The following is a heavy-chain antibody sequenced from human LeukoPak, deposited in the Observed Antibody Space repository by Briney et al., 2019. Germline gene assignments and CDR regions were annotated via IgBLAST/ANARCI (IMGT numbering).Heavy chain of an antibody. D-gene: IGHD5-18*01. CDR3: ARGRRGGGYGYGFDAFDI. J-gene: IGHJ3*02. Sequence: GGSLRLSCAASGFFFSGYSMNWVRQTPRKGLEWVSFICTSNSSIYAGSLRGRFTISRDNAKNSLYLQMNGLRDEDTAVYYCARGRRGGGYGYGFDAFDIWGQGTMVTVSS. V-gene: IGHV3-48*02. CDR2: ICTSNSS. CDR1: GFFFSGYS.